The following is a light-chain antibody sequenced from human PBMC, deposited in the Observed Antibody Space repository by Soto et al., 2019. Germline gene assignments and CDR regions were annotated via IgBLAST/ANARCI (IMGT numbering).Light chain of an antibody. CDR1: QSVSSN. Sequence: EIVMTQSPATLSVSPGERATLSCRASQSVSSNLVWYQQKPGQAPRLLIYDASTRATGIPARFSGSGSGTEFTLTISSLQSEDFAVYYCQQYNNWPSGWTFGQGTKVEIK. J-gene: IGKJ1*01. CDR3: QQYNNWPSGWT. CDR2: DAS. V-gene: IGKV3-15*01.